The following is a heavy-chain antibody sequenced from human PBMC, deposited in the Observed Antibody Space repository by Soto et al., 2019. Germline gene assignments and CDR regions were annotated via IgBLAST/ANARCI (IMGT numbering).Heavy chain of an antibody. D-gene: IGHD3-9*01. Sequence: EVQLVESGGGLVKPGGSLRLSCAASGFTFSSYSMNWVRQAPGKGLEWVSSISSSSSYIYYADSVKGRFTISRDNAKNSLYLQMNSLRAEDTAVYYCASEGTYYDILTGLHYYYYYGMDVWGQGTTVTVSS. CDR3: ASEGTYYDILTGLHYYYYYGMDV. V-gene: IGHV3-21*01. CDR2: ISSSSSYI. CDR1: GFTFSSYS. J-gene: IGHJ6*02.